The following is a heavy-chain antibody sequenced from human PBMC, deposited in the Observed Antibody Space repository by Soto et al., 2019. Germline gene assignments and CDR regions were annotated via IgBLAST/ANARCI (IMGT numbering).Heavy chain of an antibody. CDR1: GFTFSSYA. D-gene: IGHD6-13*01. CDR2: ISGSGIST. CDR3: AKRGSSSYFDY. J-gene: IGHJ4*02. V-gene: IGHV3-23*01. Sequence: PGGSLRLSCAASGFTFSSYAMSWVRQAPGKGPEWVSGISGSGISTHYADSVKGRFTISRDNSKNTLYLQMNSLRAEDTAVYYCAKRGSSSYFDYWGQGTLVTVSS.